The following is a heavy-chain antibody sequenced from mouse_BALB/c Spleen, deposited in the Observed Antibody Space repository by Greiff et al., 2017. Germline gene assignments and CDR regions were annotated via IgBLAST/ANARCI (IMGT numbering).Heavy chain of an antibody. V-gene: IGHV5-6-2*01. J-gene: IGHJ4*01. CDR1: GFTFSSYY. D-gene: IGHD1-1*01. CDR3: ARQIYYYGSSHYYAMDY. Sequence: EVQVVESGGGLVKLGGSLKLSCAASGFTFSSYYMSWVRQTPEKRLELVAAINSNGGSTYYPDTVKGRFTISRDNAKNTLYLQMSSLKSEDTALYYCARQIYYYGSSHYYAMDYWGQGTSVTVSS. CDR2: INSNGGST.